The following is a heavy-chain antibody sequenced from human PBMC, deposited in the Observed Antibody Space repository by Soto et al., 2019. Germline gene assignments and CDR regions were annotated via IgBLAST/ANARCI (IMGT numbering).Heavy chain of an antibody. Sequence: SETLSLTCAVYGGSFSGYYWSWIRQPPGKGLEWIGEINHSGSTNYNPSLKSRVTISVDTSKNQFSLKLSSVTAADTAVYYCASIAARRYYYYYYGMDVWGQGTTVTVSS. CDR3: ASIAARRYYYYYYGMDV. J-gene: IGHJ6*02. CDR1: GGSFSGYY. V-gene: IGHV4-34*01. CDR2: INHSGST. D-gene: IGHD6-6*01.